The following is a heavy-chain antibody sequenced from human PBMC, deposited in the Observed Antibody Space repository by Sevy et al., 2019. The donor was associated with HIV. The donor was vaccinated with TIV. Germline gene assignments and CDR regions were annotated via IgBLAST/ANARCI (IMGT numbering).Heavy chain of an antibody. CDR3: ARAPPVRSGDDSLNWFDP. CDR1: GGSISAYY. D-gene: IGHD5-12*01. CDR2: IYYTGST. Sequence: SETLSLTCTVSGGSISAYYWSWIRQPPGKPLEYIGYIYYTGSTNYNPSLKSRVTISVDTSKNQFSLKLNSVPTADTAVYFCARAPPVRSGDDSLNWFDPWGQGTLVTVSS. V-gene: IGHV4-59*01. J-gene: IGHJ5*02.